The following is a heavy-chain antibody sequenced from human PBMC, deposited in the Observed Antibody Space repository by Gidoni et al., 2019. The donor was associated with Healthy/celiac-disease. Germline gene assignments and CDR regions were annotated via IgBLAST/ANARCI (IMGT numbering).Heavy chain of an antibody. CDR2: ISDDGSNK. CDR1: GFTLSSYA. V-gene: IGHV3-30-3*01. Sequence: QVQLVESGGGVVQPWRSLRLSCAASGFTLSSYAMHWVRQAPGKGLEWVAGISDDGSNKYYADSVKGRFTISRDNSKNTLYLQMNSLRAEDTAVYYCARVPIFGVVITYYFDYWGQGTLVTVSS. J-gene: IGHJ4*02. CDR3: ARVPIFGVVITYYFDY. D-gene: IGHD3-3*01.